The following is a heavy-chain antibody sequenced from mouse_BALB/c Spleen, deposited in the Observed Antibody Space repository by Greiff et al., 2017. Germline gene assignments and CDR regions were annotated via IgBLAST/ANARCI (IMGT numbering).Heavy chain of an antibody. J-gene: IGHJ2*01. CDR1: GFTFSSYG. D-gene: IGHD1-1*01. V-gene: IGHV5-6*01. Sequence: EVQGVESGGDLVKPGGSLKLSCAASGFTFSSYGMSWVRQTPDKRLEWVATISSGGSYTYYPDSVKGRFTISRENAKNTLYLQMSSLKSEDTAMYYCARHEDYYGSSLGYYFDYWGQGTTLTVSS. CDR3: ARHEDYYGSSLGYYFDY. CDR2: ISSGGSYT.